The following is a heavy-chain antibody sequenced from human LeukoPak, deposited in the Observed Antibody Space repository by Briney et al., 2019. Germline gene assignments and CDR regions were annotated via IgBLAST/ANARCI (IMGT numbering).Heavy chain of an antibody. CDR3: ARDSAYCGGDCHADY. Sequence: SETLSLTCAVSVGSNISTQWHNWVRQRPRQGLEWIGKIINSGTTNYNTCLMSLVNISIDKSKYQFSMRLRSVTAADSSVYYCARDSAYCGGDCHADYWGQGTLVTVSS. CDR2: IINSGTT. CDR1: VGSNISTQW. D-gene: IGHD2-21*02. J-gene: IGHJ4*02. V-gene: IGHV4-4*02.